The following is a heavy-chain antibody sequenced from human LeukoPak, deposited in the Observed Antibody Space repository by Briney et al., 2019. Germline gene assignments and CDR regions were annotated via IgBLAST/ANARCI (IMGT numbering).Heavy chain of an antibody. CDR3: ARGGPFPSSSSSREYYLDY. CDR1: GYTFTSYG. V-gene: IGHV1-18*01. CDR2: ISAYNGNT. D-gene: IGHD6-6*01. J-gene: IGHJ4*02. Sequence: ASVKVSCKASGYTFTSYGISWVRQAPGQGLEWMGWISAYNGNTDYKLQGRVTMTTDTSTSTAYMEVRSLRSDDTAVYYCARGGPFPSSSSSREYYLDYWGQGTLVTVSS.